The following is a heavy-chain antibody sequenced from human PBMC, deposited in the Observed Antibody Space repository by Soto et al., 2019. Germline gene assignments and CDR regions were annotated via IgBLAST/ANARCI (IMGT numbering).Heavy chain of an antibody. Sequence: QVQLQESGPGLAKPSQTLSLTCTVSGGSISSGGYYWSWIRQHPGKGLEWIGYIYYSGSTYYNPSLKSRVTISVDTSKNQFSLKLSSVTAADTAVYYCARASGSSSWYLVYFDYWGQGTLVTVSS. J-gene: IGHJ4*02. CDR3: ARASGSSSWYLVYFDY. V-gene: IGHV4-31*03. D-gene: IGHD6-13*01. CDR1: GGSISSGGYY. CDR2: IYYSGST.